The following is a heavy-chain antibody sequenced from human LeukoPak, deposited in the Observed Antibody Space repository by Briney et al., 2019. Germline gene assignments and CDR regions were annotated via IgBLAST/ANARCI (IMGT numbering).Heavy chain of an antibody. Sequence: GGSLRLSCAASGFTVSSNYMSWVRQAPGKGLEWVSVIYSGGSTYYADSVKGRFTISRDNSKNTLYLQMNSLRAEDTAVYYCARSQQPDAFDIWGQGTMVTVSS. CDR1: GFTVSSNY. J-gene: IGHJ3*02. D-gene: IGHD6-13*01. V-gene: IGHV3-66*01. CDR3: ARSQQPDAFDI. CDR2: IYSGGST.